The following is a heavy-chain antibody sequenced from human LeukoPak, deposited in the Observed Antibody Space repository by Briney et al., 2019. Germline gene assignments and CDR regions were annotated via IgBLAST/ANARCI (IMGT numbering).Heavy chain of an antibody. Sequence: GGSQTLSCAASGFTFSIYAMRWVRQARGKGLEWVSAISGSGGQTYYADSVKGRFTISRDNSRNALYLQMNSLRTEHTAVNYSAKEEIVLPAVIHTTSKQTGGYCGQGNLVTVSS. CDR2: ISGSGGQT. V-gene: IGHV3-23*01. J-gene: IGHJ4*02. CDR3: AKEEIVLPAVIHTTSKQTGGY. D-gene: IGHD2-2*02. CDR1: GFTFSIYA.